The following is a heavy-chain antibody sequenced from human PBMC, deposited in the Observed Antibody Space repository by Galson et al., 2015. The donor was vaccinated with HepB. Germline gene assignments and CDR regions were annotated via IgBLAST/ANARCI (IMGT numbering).Heavy chain of an antibody. CDR1: GYTFTSYD. J-gene: IGHJ6*04. V-gene: IGHV1-8*01. D-gene: IGHD3-3*01. CDR2: MNPNSGNT. Sequence: QSGAEVKKPGESLKISCKASGYTFTSYDINWVRQATGQGLEWMGWMNPNSGNTGYAQKFQGRVTMTRNTSISTAYMELSSLRSEDTAVYYCARSQPLHDFWSGYLPLEDVWGKGTTVTASS. CDR3: ARSQPLHDFWSGYLPLEDV.